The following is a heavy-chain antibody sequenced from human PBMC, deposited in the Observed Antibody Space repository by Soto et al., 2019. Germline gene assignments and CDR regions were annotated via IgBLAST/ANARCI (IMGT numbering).Heavy chain of an antibody. D-gene: IGHD2-21*02. CDR2: IYYSGST. CDR1: GGSISSGDYY. J-gene: IGHJ4*02. CDR3: AREDGYNPAILDY. V-gene: IGHV4-30-4*01. Sequence: PSETLSLTCTVSGGSISSGDYYWSWIRQPPGKGLEWIGYIYYSGSTYYNPSLKSRVTISVDTSKNQFSLKLSSVTAADTAVYYCAREDGYNPAILDYWGQGTLVTVPQ.